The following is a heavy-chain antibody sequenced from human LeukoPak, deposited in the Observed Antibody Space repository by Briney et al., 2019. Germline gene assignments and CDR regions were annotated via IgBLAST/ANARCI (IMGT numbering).Heavy chain of an antibody. D-gene: IGHD3-10*01. Sequence: ASVKVSCKASGYTFNRYGISWVRQAPGQGLEWMGWISAYNGNTDYAQKLQGRVSMTTDTSTTTVYMELRSLRSDDTAMYYCARDSITLVRGVLGYWGQGTLVTVSS. CDR3: ARDSITLVRGVLGY. J-gene: IGHJ4*02. CDR1: GYTFNRYG. CDR2: ISAYNGNT. V-gene: IGHV1-18*01.